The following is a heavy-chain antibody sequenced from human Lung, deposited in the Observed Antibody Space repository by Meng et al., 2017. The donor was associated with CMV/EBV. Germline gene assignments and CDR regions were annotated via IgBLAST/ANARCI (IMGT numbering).Heavy chain of an antibody. D-gene: IGHD2-2*01. V-gene: IGHV3-30-3*01. Sequence: LSLTCXASGFTFSSYAMHWVRQAPGKGLEWVAVISYDGSNKYYADSVKGRFTISRDNSKNTPYLQMNSQRAEDTAVYYCARDGGYCSSTSCYEGGWFDPWGQGTLVTVPS. J-gene: IGHJ5*02. CDR3: ARDGGYCSSTSCYEGGWFDP. CDR1: GFTFSSYA. CDR2: ISYDGSNK.